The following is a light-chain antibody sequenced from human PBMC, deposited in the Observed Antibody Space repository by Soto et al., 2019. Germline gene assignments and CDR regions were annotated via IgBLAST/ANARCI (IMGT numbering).Light chain of an antibody. V-gene: IGLV2-23*02. J-gene: IGLJ2*01. Sequence: QSALTQPASVSGSPGQSITISCTGTRTDVGSYDLVSWYQQLPGKVPKLVIYEVTKRPSGVSNRFSGSKSGNTASLTISGLQAEDEADYYCCSHAGTSSFVLFGGGTKVTVL. CDR1: RTDVGSYDL. CDR3: CSHAGTSSFVL. CDR2: EVT.